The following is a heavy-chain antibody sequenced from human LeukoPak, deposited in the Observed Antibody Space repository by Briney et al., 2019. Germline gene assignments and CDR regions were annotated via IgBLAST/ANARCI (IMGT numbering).Heavy chain of an antibody. D-gene: IGHD3-10*01. CDR1: GGSISSSNW. Sequence: SGTLSLTCAVSGGSISSSNWWSWVRQPQGKGLEWIGEIYHSGSTNYNPSLKSRVTISVDKSKNQFSLELSSVTAADTAVYYCARERLSMVWGVIPKEAWGWFDPWGQGTLVTVSS. CDR3: ARERLSMVWGVIPKEAWGWFDP. V-gene: IGHV4-4*02. J-gene: IGHJ5*02. CDR2: IYHSGST.